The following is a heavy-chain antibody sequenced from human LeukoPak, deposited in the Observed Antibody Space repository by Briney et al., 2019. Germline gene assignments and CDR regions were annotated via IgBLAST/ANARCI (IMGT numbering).Heavy chain of an antibody. CDR1: GFTFRNAW. D-gene: IGHD5-18*01. J-gene: IGHJ1*01. V-gene: IGHV3-7*01. CDR3: ARAYSYGPAGDFQH. Sequence: GGSLRLSCAASGFTFRNAWMSWVRQAPGKGLEWVANIKQDGSEKYYVDSVKGRFTISRDNAKNSLYLQMNSLRAEDTAVYYCARAYSYGPAGDFQHWGQGTLVTVSS. CDR2: IKQDGSEK.